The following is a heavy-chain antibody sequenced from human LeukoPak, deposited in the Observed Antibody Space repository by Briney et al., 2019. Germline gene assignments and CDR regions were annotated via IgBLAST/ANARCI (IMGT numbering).Heavy chain of an antibody. CDR2: INHSGST. CDR1: GGSFSGYY. D-gene: IGHD3-3*01. CDR3: ASLYYDFWSGYSAPPNY. Sequence: SETLSLTCAVYGGSFSGYYWSWLRQPPGKGLEWIGEINHSGSTNYNPSLKSRVTISVDTSKHQFSLKLSSVTAADTAVYYCASLYYDFWSGYSAPPNYWGQGTLVTVSS. J-gene: IGHJ4*02. V-gene: IGHV4-34*01.